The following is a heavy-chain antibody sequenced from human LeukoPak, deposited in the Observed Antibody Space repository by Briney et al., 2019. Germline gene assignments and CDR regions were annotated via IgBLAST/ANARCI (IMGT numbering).Heavy chain of an antibody. CDR3: ARHGLQQWTGLNY. Sequence: SETLSLTYTVSGGSISSSSYYWGWIRQPPGKGLEWIGSIYYSGSTYYNPSLKSRVTISVDTSKNQFSLKLSSVTAADTAWCYCARHGLQQWTGLNYWGQGTLVTVSS. CDR2: IYYSGST. CDR1: GGSISSSSYY. V-gene: IGHV4-39*01. D-gene: IGHD5-18*01. J-gene: IGHJ4*02.